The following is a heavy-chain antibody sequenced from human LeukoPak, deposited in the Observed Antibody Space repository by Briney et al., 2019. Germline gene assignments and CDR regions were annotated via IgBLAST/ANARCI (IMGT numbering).Heavy chain of an antibody. D-gene: IGHD6-13*01. CDR3: AKVGSSTWYMYYFGY. V-gene: IGHV3-23*01. CDR2: ISGDTGTT. J-gene: IGHJ4*02. CDR1: GFAFNSYA. Sequence: GGSLRLSCAASGFAFNSYAMTWVRQAPGKGLEWVSTISGDTGTTYFADSVKGRFTISRDNPKNTLYLQMNSLRAEDTAVYYCAKVGSSTWYMYYFGYWGQGALVTVSS.